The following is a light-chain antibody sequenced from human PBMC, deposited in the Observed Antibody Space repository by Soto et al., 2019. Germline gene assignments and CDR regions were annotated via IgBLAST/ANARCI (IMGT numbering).Light chain of an antibody. J-gene: IGKJ4*01. CDR1: QSVTNNY. Sequence: EIVLTQSPGTLSLSPGERATLSCRASQSVTNNYLAWYQQEPGQAPRLLIYSASSRATGIPDRFSGSGSGTDFTLTISRLEPEDFAVYFCQQSSYSPLTFGGGTKVEI. V-gene: IGKV3-20*01. CDR3: QQSSYSPLT. CDR2: SAS.